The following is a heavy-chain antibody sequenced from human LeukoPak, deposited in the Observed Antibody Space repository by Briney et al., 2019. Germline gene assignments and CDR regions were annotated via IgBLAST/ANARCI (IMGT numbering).Heavy chain of an antibody. D-gene: IGHD6-13*01. Sequence: SETLSLTCTVSGGSISSYYWSWIRQPPGEGLEWIGYIYYSGSTNYNPSLKSRVTISVDTSKNQFSLKLSSVTAADTAVYYCARHGSSWFYFDYWGQGTLVTVSS. CDR3: ARHGSSWFYFDY. J-gene: IGHJ4*02. V-gene: IGHV4-59*08. CDR2: IYYSGST. CDR1: GGSISSYY.